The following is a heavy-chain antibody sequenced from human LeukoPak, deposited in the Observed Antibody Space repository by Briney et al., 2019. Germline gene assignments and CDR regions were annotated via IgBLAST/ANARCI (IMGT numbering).Heavy chain of an antibody. Sequence: SETLSLTCAVYGGSFSGYYWSWIRQPPGKGLGWIGEVNHSGRTNYKPSLKSRVTRSVDTSKNQFSLKLSSMTAADTAVYHCAREDTAMVPTYYFDYWGQGTLVTVSS. CDR1: GGSFSGYY. CDR2: VNHSGRT. J-gene: IGHJ4*02. D-gene: IGHD5-18*01. CDR3: AREDTAMVPTYYFDY. V-gene: IGHV4-34*01.